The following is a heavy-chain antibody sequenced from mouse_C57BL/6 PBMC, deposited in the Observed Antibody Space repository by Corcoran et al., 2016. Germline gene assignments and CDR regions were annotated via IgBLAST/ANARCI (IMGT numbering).Heavy chain of an antibody. CDR3: ASRYPYAMDY. Sequence: QIQLVQTGPELKKPEETVKISRKASRYTFTPFGMSWVKQAPGKGLKWMGWINTYSGVPTYADDFKGRFAFSLETSASTAYLQINNLKNEDTATYFCASRYPYAMDYWGQGTSVTVSS. CDR2: INTYSGVP. CDR1: RYTFTPFG. D-gene: IGHD2-12*01. J-gene: IGHJ4*01. V-gene: IGHV9-3*01.